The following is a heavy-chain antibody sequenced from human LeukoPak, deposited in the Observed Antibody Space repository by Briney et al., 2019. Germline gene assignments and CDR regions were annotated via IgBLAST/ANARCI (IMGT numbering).Heavy chain of an antibody. V-gene: IGHV1-18*01. CDR3: ARDIVVVPAAEMNWFDP. Sequence: ASVKVSCKASGYTITSYGISWVRQAPGQGLEWMGWISAYNGNTNYAQKLQGRVTMTTDTSTSTAYMELRSLRSDDTAVYYCARDIVVVPAAEMNWFDPWGQGTLVTVSS. CDR2: ISAYNGNT. J-gene: IGHJ5*02. D-gene: IGHD2-2*01. CDR1: GYTITSYG.